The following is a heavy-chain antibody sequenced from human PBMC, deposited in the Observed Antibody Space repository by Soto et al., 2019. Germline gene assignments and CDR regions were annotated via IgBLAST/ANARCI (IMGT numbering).Heavy chain of an antibody. CDR1: GGSISSGDYY. Sequence: QVQLQESGPGLVKPSQTLSLTCTVSGGSISSGDYYWSWIRQPPGKGLEWIGYIYYSGSTYYNPSLKSRVTISVDTSKNQFSLKLSSVTAADTAVYYCARGRYDFLSGYSDAFDIWGQGTMVTVSS. CDR2: IYYSGST. CDR3: ARGRYDFLSGYSDAFDI. D-gene: IGHD3-3*01. V-gene: IGHV4-30-4*01. J-gene: IGHJ3*02.